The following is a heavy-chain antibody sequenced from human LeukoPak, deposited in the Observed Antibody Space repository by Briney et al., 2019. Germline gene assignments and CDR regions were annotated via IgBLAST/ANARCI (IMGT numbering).Heavy chain of an antibody. V-gene: IGHV3-48*01. CDR1: GFTFGYYG. CDR3: ARDDVFRRTTVEDLADDYYYYGMDV. CDR2: ISSGSGTI. Sequence: GGSLRLSCAASGFTFGYYGMNWVRQAPGKGLEWIPYISSGSGTIYYADSVKGRFSISRDDAKSSLYLQVNSLRVEDTAVYYCARDDVFRRTTVEDLADDYYYYGMDVWGQGTTVTVSS. D-gene: IGHD1-14*01. J-gene: IGHJ6*02.